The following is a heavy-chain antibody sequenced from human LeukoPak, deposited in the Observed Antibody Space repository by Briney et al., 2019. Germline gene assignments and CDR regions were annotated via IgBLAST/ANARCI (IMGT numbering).Heavy chain of an antibody. J-gene: IGHJ4*02. Sequence: GGSLRLSCAASGFTFSNFGMTWVRQAPGKGLEWVSGIRGSGVTTYYADSVKGRFTISRDNSRTTLYLLMNSLRAEDTAVYYCAKDAAANVDYPYYFDYWGQGALVTVSS. V-gene: IGHV3-23*01. CDR1: GFTFSNFG. CDR3: AKDAAANVDYPYYFDY. CDR2: IRGSGVTT. D-gene: IGHD4-11*01.